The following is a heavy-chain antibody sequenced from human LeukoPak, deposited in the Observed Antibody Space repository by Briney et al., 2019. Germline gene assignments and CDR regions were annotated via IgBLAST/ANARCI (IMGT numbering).Heavy chain of an antibody. J-gene: IGHJ4*02. V-gene: IGHV3-7*03. CDR3: ARIGYSGSSFDY. CDR1: EFTFSRYW. CDR2: IKQDGSTK. D-gene: IGHD6-6*01. Sequence: GGSLRLSCAASEFTFSRYWMSWVRQAPGKGLEWVANIKQDGSTKYYLDSVKGRLTVSRDNAKNSVFLQINSLRAEDTAIYYCARIGYSGSSFDYWGQGTLVTVSS.